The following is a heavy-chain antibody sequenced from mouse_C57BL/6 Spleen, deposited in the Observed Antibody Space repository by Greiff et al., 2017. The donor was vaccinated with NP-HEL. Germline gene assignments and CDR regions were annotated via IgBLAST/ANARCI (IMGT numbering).Heavy chain of an antibody. V-gene: IGHV2-5*01. Sequence: QVQLQQSGPGLVQPSQSLSITCTVSGFSLTSYGVHWVRQSPGKGLEWLGVIWRGGSTDYNAAFMSRLSITKDNSKSQVFFKMNSLQADDTAIYYCAKISPLSNSYAMDYWGQGTSVTVSS. CDR1: GFSLTSYG. J-gene: IGHJ4*01. CDR3: AKISPLSNSYAMDY. CDR2: IWRGGST. D-gene: IGHD2-5*01.